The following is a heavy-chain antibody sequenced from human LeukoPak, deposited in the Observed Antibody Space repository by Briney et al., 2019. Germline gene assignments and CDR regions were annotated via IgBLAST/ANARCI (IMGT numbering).Heavy chain of an antibody. J-gene: IGHJ4*02. V-gene: IGHV4-4*02. D-gene: IGHD6-19*01. CDR3: ARGGGWYFDY. CDR1: GGSVSSYNW. CDR2: IFHSGGP. Sequence: SGTLSLTCAVSGGSVSSYNWWSWVRQPPGKGLEWLGEIFHSGGPIYNPSLQGRLTLSLDQSTNHFSLRLTSVTAADTAVYYCARGGGWYFDYWGRGTLITVSS.